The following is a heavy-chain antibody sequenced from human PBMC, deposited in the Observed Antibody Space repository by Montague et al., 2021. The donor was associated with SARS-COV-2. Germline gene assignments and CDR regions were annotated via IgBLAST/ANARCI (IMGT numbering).Heavy chain of an antibody. CDR1: GDSMRSSY. V-gene: IGHV4-59*13. D-gene: IGHD3-16*02. Sequence: SETLSLTCTVSGDSMRSSYWNWIRQPPGKGLEYIGYTYYSGVANYNPSLRSRVTISLDTSKNQFSLNLRSVTAADTAVYYCARSAVGGTYRHTRWFDPWGHGTRFTVFS. CDR3: ARSAVGGTYRHTRWFDP. J-gene: IGHJ5*02. CDR2: TYYSGVA.